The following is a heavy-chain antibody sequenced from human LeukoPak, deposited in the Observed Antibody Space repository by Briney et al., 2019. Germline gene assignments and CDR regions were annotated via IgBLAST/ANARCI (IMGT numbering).Heavy chain of an antibody. Sequence: GGSLRLSCAASGFTFNSFAMHWVRQAPGKDLEWVSLISGDADSTYYADSVKGRFTISRDNRKNSLYLHMNSLTTEDTAFYYCAKDHGYSYGIDYWGQGTLVTVS. CDR3: AKDHGYSYGIDY. CDR2: ISGDADST. V-gene: IGHV3-43*02. J-gene: IGHJ4*02. CDR1: GFTFNSFA. D-gene: IGHD5-18*01.